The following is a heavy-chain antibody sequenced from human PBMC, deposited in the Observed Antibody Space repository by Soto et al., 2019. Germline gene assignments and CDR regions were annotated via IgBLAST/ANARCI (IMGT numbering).Heavy chain of an antibody. CDR3: VRPGAYCSGGSCFPYSY. V-gene: IGHV3-7*01. D-gene: IGHD2-15*01. J-gene: IGHJ4*02. CDR2: IRQDGSEI. Sequence: EVQLVESGGGLVQPGGSLRLSCAASGFTFSDYWMSWVRQAPGKGLEWVANIRQDGSEIYYVDSVKGRFTISRDNAKNSLYLQMNSLRAEDTAVYFCVRPGAYCSGGSCFPYSYWGQGTLVTVSS. CDR1: GFTFSDYW.